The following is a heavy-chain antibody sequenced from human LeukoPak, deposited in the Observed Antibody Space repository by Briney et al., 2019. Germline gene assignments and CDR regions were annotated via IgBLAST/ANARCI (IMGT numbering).Heavy chain of an antibody. CDR1: GFTFSSYE. D-gene: IGHD1-26*01. Sequence: GGSLRLSCAASGFTFSSYEMNWVRQAPGKGLEWVSYISSSGSTIYYADSVKGRFTISRDNAKNSLYLQMNSLRAEDTAVYYCAREVVGATSIFDYWGQGTLVTVSS. CDR3: AREVVGATSIFDY. V-gene: IGHV3-48*03. CDR2: ISSSGSTI. J-gene: IGHJ4*02.